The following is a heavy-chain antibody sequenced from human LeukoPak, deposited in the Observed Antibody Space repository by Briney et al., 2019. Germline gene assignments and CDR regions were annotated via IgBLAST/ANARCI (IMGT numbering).Heavy chain of an antibody. J-gene: IGHJ4*02. V-gene: IGHV4-39*07. CDR3: ARGSIAVAGITAFCYFDY. CDR1: GGSISSGSYY. D-gene: IGHD6-19*01. Sequence: SETLSLTCTVSGGSISSGSYYWSWIRQPPGKGLEWIGEINHSGSTNYNPSLKSRVTISVDTSKNQFSLKLSSVTAADTAVYYCARGSIAVAGITAFCYFDYWGQGTLVTVSS. CDR2: INHSGST.